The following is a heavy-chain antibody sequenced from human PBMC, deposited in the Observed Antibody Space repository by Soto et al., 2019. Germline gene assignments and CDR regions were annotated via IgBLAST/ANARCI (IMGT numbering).Heavy chain of an antibody. V-gene: IGHV4-34*01. D-gene: IGHD2-21*02. Sequence: QVQLQQWGAGLLKPSETLSLTCAVYGGSFSGYYWSWIRQPPGKGLEWIGEINHSGSTNYNPSLKSRVTISVATSKNQFSLKLSSVTAADTAVYYCARGERYCGGDCYSRPGFDPWGQGTLVTVSS. CDR2: INHSGST. CDR3: ARGERYCGGDCYSRPGFDP. CDR1: GGSFSGYY. J-gene: IGHJ5*02.